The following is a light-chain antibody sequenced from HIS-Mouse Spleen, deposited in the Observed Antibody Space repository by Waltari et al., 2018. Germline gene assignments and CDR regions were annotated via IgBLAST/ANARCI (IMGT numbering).Light chain of an antibody. CDR3: SSYAGSKDV. CDR1: SSDVGGYNY. CDR2: EVS. V-gene: IGLV2-8*01. Sequence: QSALTQPPSASGSPGQSVTISCTGTSSDVGGYNYVSWYQQHPAKAPKLMIYEVSKRPSGVPDRFSGSKSGNTASLTVSGLQAEDEADYYCSSYAGSKDVFGTGTKVTVL. J-gene: IGLJ1*01.